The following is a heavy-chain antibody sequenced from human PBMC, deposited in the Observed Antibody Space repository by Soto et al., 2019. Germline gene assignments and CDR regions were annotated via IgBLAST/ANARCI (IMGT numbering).Heavy chain of an antibody. V-gene: IGHV4-31*03. CDR3: ARDRGFGMDA. Sequence: QVPLQESGPGLVKPSQTLSLTCTVSGGSINGGRYYWNWIRQHPGKGLEWIGYIYESGTTDYKPSLKRRVIISEDTSKNQFSLRLSSVTAADTAIYYCARDRGFGMDAWGQGTMVIVSS. J-gene: IGHJ6*02. CDR2: IYESGTT. CDR1: GGSINGGRYY.